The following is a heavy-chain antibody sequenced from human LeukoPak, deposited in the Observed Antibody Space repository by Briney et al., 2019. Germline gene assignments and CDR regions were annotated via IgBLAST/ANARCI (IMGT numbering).Heavy chain of an antibody. CDR1: GFTFSSYD. V-gene: IGHV3-13*04. CDR3: ARGVPSYGSGSDGMDV. J-gene: IGHJ6*02. CDR2: IGTAGDT. D-gene: IGHD3-10*01. Sequence: PGGSLRLSCAASGFTFSSYDMHWVRQATGKGLEWVSAIGTAGDTYYPGSVKGRFTISRENAKNSLYLQMNSLRAGDTAVYYCARGVPSYGSGSDGMDVWGQGTTVTVSS.